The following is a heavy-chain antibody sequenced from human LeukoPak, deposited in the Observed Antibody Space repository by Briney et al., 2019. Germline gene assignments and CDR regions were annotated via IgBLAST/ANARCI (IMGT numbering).Heavy chain of an antibody. CDR2: INHSGST. CDR3: ARGRATMVRGVIISPVFDY. J-gene: IGHJ4*02. Sequence: SETLSLTCAAYGGSFSGYYWSWIRQPPGKGLEWIGEINHSGSTNYNPSLKSRVTISVDTSKNQFSLKLSSVTAADTAVYYCARGRATMVRGVIISPVFDYWGQGTLVTVSS. CDR1: GGSFSGYY. D-gene: IGHD3-10*01. V-gene: IGHV4-34*01.